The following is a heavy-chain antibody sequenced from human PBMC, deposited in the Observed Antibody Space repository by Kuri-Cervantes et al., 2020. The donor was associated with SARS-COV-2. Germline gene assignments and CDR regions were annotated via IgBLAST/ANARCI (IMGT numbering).Heavy chain of an antibody. CDR1: GGSFSGYY. CDR3: ARGGRSGWVSGY. J-gene: IGHJ4*02. Sequence: SQTLSLTCAVYGGSFSGYYWSWIRQPPGKGLEWIGEINHSGSTNYNPSLKSRVTVSVDTSKNQFSLKLSSVTAADTAVYYCARGGRSGWVSGYWGQGTRVTVSS. V-gene: IGHV4-34*01. CDR2: INHSGST. D-gene: IGHD6-19*01.